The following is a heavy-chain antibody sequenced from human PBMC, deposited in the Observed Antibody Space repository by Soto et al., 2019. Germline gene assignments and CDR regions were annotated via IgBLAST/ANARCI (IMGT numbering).Heavy chain of an antibody. CDR1: GASISSGDLF. Sequence: PAETLSLTCTVSGASISSGDLFWNWIRQPPGKGLEGIGYIYYNGDTYYNSSPKSRVTISVDTSKDQFSLRLSSVTAADTAVYYCARGRGGITMVRGVFSPYYHYGMDVWGQGSTVSVSS. D-gene: IGHD3-10*01. V-gene: IGHV4-30-4*01. J-gene: IGHJ6*02. CDR2: IYYNGDT. CDR3: ARGRGGITMVRGVFSPYYHYGMDV.